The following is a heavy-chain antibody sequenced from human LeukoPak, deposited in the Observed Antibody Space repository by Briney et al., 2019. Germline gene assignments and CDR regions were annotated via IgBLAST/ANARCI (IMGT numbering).Heavy chain of an antibody. Sequence: GGSLRLSCAASGFTVSSNYMSWVRQAPGKGLEWVSVIYSGGSTYYADSVKGRFTISRDNSENTLYLQMNSLRAEDTAVYYCARELAWFGEFDYGMDVWGQGTTVTVSS. D-gene: IGHD3-10*01. V-gene: IGHV3-66*01. CDR1: GFTVSSNY. J-gene: IGHJ6*02. CDR3: ARELAWFGEFDYGMDV. CDR2: IYSGGST.